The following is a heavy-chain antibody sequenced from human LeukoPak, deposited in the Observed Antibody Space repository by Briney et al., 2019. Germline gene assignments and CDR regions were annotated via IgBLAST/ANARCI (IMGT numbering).Heavy chain of an antibody. CDR1: GFSLSTSGMC. J-gene: IGHJ4*02. Sequence: SGPALVKPTQTPTLTCTFSGFSLSTSGMCVSWIRQPPGKALEWLARIDWDDDKYYSTSLKTRLTISKDTSKNQVVLTMTNMDPVDTATYYCARNRRYYYDSSGVFDYWGQGTLVTVSS. CDR2: IDWDDDK. D-gene: IGHD3-22*01. CDR3: ARNRRYYYDSSGVFDY. V-gene: IGHV2-70*11.